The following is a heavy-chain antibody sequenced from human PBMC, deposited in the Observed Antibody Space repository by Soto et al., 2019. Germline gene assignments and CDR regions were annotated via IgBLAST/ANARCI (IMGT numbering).Heavy chain of an antibody. CDR3: ARDLAELELRVVFGMDV. D-gene: IGHD1-7*01. V-gene: IGHV3-33*01. Sequence: PGGSLRLSCAASGFTFSSYGMHWVRQAPGKGLEWVAVIWYDGSKKYYADSVKGRFTISRDNSKNTLYLQMNSLRAEDTAVYYCARDLAELELRVVFGMDVWGQGTTVTVSS. J-gene: IGHJ6*01. CDR1: GFTFSSYG. CDR2: IWYDGSKK.